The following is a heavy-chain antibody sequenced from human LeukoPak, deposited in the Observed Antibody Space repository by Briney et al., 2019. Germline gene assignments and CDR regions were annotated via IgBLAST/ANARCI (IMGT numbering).Heavy chain of an antibody. CDR2: IIPIFGTA. Sequence: ASVKVSCKASGGTFSSYAINWVRQAPGQGLRWMGGIIPIFGTANYAQKFQGRVTITADEYTSTAYMELSSLRSEDTAVYYCAKDDDGSGSYYYYMDVWGKGTTVTISS. D-gene: IGHD3-10*01. J-gene: IGHJ6*03. V-gene: IGHV1-69*13. CDR1: GGTFSSYA. CDR3: AKDDDGSGSYYYYMDV.